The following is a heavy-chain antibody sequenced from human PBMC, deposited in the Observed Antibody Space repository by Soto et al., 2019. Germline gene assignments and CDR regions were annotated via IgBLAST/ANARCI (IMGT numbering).Heavy chain of an antibody. D-gene: IGHD6-19*01. V-gene: IGHV4-59*01. Sequence: SETLSLTCTVSGGSISSYYWSWIRQPPGKGLEWIGYIYYSGSTNYNPSLKSRVTISVDTSKNQFSLKLSSVTAADTAVYYCARSYSSGWYRGYYYGMDVWGQGTTVTVSS. CDR3: ARSYSSGWYRGYYYGMDV. CDR2: IYYSGST. CDR1: GGSISSYY. J-gene: IGHJ6*02.